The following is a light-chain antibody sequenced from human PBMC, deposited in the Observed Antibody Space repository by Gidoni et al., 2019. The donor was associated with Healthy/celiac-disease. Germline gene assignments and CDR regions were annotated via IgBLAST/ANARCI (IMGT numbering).Light chain of an antibody. CDR3: QVWDSSSDHVV. CDR1: NIGSKS. J-gene: IGLJ2*01. V-gene: IGLV3-21*02. Sequence: SYVLTQPPSVSVAPGQTARITCRGNNIGSKSVPWYQQKPGQAPVLIVYDDGDRPSGIPGRFSGSNSGNTATLTISRVEAGDEADYYCQVWDSSSDHVVFGGGTKLTVL. CDR2: DDG.